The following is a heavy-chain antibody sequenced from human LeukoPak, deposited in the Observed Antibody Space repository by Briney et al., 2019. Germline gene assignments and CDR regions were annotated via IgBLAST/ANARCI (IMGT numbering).Heavy chain of an antibody. CDR3: SKGYGNFRYPPG. CDR1: GFTFSSYW. CDR2: IISDGSST. V-gene: IGHV3-74*01. Sequence: GRSLRLSCAASGFTFSSYWMHWVRQAPGKGLVWVSRIISDGSSTTYADSVKGRFTISRDNAKNTVYLQMNSLRAKDTAVYYCSKGYGNFRYPPGWGQGTLVTVSS. J-gene: IGHJ4*02. D-gene: IGHD1-1*01.